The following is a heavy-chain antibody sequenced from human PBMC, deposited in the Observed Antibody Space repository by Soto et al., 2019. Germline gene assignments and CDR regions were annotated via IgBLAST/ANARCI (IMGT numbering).Heavy chain of an antibody. D-gene: IGHD3-3*01. CDR1: GGSISSYY. J-gene: IGHJ6*03. V-gene: IGHV4-59*08. Sequence: SETLSLTCTVSGGSISSYYWSWIRQPPGKGLEWIGYIYYSGSTNYNPSLKSRVTISVDTSKNQFSLKLSSVTAADTAVYYCARQKQDDFWSGYSFYNYYYYYMDVWGKGTTVTVSS. CDR3: ARQKQDDFWSGYSFYNYYYYYMDV. CDR2: IYYSGST.